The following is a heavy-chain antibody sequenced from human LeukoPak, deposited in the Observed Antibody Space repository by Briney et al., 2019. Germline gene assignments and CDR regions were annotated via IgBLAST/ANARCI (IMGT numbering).Heavy chain of an antibody. CDR3: ARQTLVGAKKPDYYYGMDV. D-gene: IGHD1-26*01. Sequence: KPGESLKISCKGSGYSFTSYWISWVRQMPGKGLEWMGRIDPSDSYTNYSPSFQGHVTISADKSISTAYLQWSSLKASDTAMYYCARQTLVGAKKPDYYYGMDVWGQGTTVTVSS. CDR1: GYSFTSYW. V-gene: IGHV5-10-1*01. J-gene: IGHJ6*02. CDR2: IDPSDSYT.